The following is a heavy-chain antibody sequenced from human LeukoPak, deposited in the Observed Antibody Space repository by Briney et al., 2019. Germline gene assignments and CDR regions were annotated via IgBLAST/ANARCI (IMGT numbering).Heavy chain of an antibody. CDR1: GGTFSSYA. D-gene: IGHD6-13*01. Sequence: ASVKVSCKASGGTFSSYAISWVRQAPGQGLEWMGWISAYNGNTNYAQKLQGRVTMTTDTSTSTAYMELRSLRSDDTAVYYCARVGEQQLGFDYWGQGTLVTVSS. CDR2: ISAYNGNT. J-gene: IGHJ4*02. V-gene: IGHV1-18*01. CDR3: ARVGEQQLGFDY.